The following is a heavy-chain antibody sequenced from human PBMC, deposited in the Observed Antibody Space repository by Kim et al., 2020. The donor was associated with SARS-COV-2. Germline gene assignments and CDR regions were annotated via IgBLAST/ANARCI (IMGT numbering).Heavy chain of an antibody. CDR1: GYTFTSYG. Sequence: ASVKVSCKASGYTFTSYGISWVRQAPGHGLEWMGWISAYNGNTNYAQKLQGRVTMTTDTSTSTAYMELRSLRSDDTAVYYCARDQGRILTGYYGWFDPWGQGTLVTVSS. V-gene: IGHV1-18*01. CDR2: ISAYNGNT. CDR3: ARDQGRILTGYYGWFDP. J-gene: IGHJ5*02. D-gene: IGHD3-9*01.